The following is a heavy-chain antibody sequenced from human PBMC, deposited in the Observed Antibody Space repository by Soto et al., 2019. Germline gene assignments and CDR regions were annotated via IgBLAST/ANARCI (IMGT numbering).Heavy chain of an antibody. Sequence: GASVKVSCKATGYTFSAYTMNWVRQAPGQSLEWMGWINAGSGNTKYSQNFQGRVSITRDTSASTVYMELTGLTSEDTAVYYCARDTETLGPRANDALVIWGQGTMVTVS. CDR2: INAGSGNT. V-gene: IGHV1-3*01. CDR1: GYTFSAYT. D-gene: IGHD3-16*01. CDR3: ARDTETLGPRANDALVI. J-gene: IGHJ3*02.